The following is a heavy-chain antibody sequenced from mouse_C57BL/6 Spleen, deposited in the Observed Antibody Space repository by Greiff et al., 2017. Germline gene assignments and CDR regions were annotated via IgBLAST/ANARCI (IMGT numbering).Heavy chain of an antibody. V-gene: IGHV1-39*01. CDR2: INPNYGTT. CDR1: GYSFTDYN. Sequence: EVKLMESGPELVKPGASVKISCKASGYSFTDYNMNWVKQSNGKSLEWIGVINPNYGTTSYNQKFKGKATLTVDQSSSTAYMQLNSLTSEDSAVYYCARWRIYDGYYDAMDYWGQGTSVTVSS. D-gene: IGHD2-3*01. CDR3: ARWRIYDGYYDAMDY. J-gene: IGHJ4*01.